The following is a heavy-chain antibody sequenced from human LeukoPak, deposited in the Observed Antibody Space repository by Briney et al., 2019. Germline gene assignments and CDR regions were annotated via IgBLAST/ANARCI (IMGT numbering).Heavy chain of an antibody. V-gene: IGHV3-7*01. CDR1: GFTFSRHW. D-gene: IGHD5-18*01. CDR3: AKLLTGGYSYGQNDC. CDR2: IKQNGSEK. J-gene: IGHJ4*02. Sequence: GGSLRLSCAASGFTFSRHWMTWVRQAPGQGLEWVANIKQNGSEKYYVDSVKGRFTISRDNAKNSLNLQMNSLRAEDTAVYYCAKLLTGGYSYGQNDCWGQGTLVTVSS.